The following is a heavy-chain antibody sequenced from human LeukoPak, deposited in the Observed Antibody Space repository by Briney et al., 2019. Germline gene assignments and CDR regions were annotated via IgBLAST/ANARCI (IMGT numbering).Heavy chain of an antibody. D-gene: IGHD2/OR15-2a*01. V-gene: IGHV4-59*01. CDR3: ARSPRGRDTSTFDN. Sequence: SETLSPTCTVSGGSISSYYWSWIRQPPGKGLEWIGYVFDSGSSNYNPSLKSRVTILVDTSKNQLSLKLSSVTAADTAVYYCARSPRGRDTSTFDNWGQGTLVTVSS. J-gene: IGHJ4*02. CDR2: VFDSGSS. CDR1: GGSISSYY.